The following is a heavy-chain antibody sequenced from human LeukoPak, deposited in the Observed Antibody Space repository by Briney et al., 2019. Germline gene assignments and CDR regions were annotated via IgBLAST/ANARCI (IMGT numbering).Heavy chain of an antibody. J-gene: IGHJ4*02. D-gene: IGHD5-24*01. CDR1: GGSFSGYY. V-gene: IGHV4-34*01. Sequence: SETLSLTCAVYGGSFSGYYWSWIRQPPGKGLEWIGEINHSGSTNYNPSLKSRVTISVDTSKNQFSLKLSSVTAADTAVYYCARDGYKSDYWGQGTLDTVSS. CDR3: ARDGYKSDY. CDR2: INHSGST.